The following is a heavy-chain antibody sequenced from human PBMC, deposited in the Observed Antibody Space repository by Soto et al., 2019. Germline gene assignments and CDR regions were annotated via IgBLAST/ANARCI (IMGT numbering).Heavy chain of an antibody. D-gene: IGHD3-3*01. J-gene: IGHJ4*02. V-gene: IGHV1-8*01. CDR1: GYTFTSYD. Sequence: ASVKVSCKASGYTFTSYDINWVRQATGQGLEWMGWMNPNSGNTGYAQKFQGRVTMTRNTSISTAYMELSSLRSEDTAVYYCARDSDVLRFLEWLLYFDYWGQGTLVTVSS. CDR2: MNPNSGNT. CDR3: ARDSDVLRFLEWLLYFDY.